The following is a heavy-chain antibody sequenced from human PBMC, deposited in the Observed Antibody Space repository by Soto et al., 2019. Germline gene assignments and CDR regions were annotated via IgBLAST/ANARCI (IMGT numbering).Heavy chain of an antibody. D-gene: IGHD2-15*01. CDR3: AKDSTWIDCSGGSCYSGAVDI. CDR2: ISGSGGST. Sequence: GGSLRLSCAASGFTFSSYAMSWVRQAPGKGLELVSAISGSGGSTYYAYSVKGRFTISRDNSKNTLYLQMNSLRAEDTAVYYCAKDSTWIDCSGGSCYSGAVDIWGQGTMVTVS. CDR1: GFTFSSYA. J-gene: IGHJ3*02. V-gene: IGHV3-23*01.